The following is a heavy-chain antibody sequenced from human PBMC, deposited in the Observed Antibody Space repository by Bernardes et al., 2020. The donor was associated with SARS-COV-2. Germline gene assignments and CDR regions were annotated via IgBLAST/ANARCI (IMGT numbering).Heavy chain of an antibody. J-gene: IGHJ3*01. D-gene: IGHD6-6*01. CDR3: AIEGASNVFDL. Sequence: GGSLRLSCAVSGLTLGDYYMSWIRQAPGRGLEWVSYLTPSGYTHYADSVRGRFTVSRDNAKNSLILQMNRLRAEDTAVYYCAIEGASNVFDLWGQGTMVNVSS. V-gene: IGHV3-11*06. CDR2: LTPSGYT. CDR1: GLTLGDYY.